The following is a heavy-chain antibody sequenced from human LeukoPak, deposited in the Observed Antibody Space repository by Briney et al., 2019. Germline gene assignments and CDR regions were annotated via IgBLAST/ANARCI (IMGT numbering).Heavy chain of an antibody. CDR3: ASESPLYYDGNSGF. D-gene: IGHD4-23*01. CDR1: GNYW. V-gene: IGHV3-74*01. CDR2: INTDGSIT. J-gene: IGHJ4*02. Sequence: GGSLRLSCAASGNYWMHWVRQAPGKGLVWVSRINTDGSITNYADSVKGRFTISRDNSKNTLYLQMNSLRAEDTAVYYCASESPLYYDGNSGFWGQGTLVTVSS.